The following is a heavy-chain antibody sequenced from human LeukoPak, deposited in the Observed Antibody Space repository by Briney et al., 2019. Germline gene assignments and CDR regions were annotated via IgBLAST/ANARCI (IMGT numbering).Heavy chain of an antibody. Sequence: SETLSLTCTVSGGSISSYYWSWIRQPAGKGLEWIGRIYTSGSTNYNPSLKSRVTISVDTSKNRFSLKLSSVTAADTAVYYCAVTDGIAAAGNWGQGTLVTVSS. V-gene: IGHV4-4*07. CDR2: IYTSGST. CDR3: AVTDGIAAAGN. J-gene: IGHJ4*02. D-gene: IGHD6-13*01. CDR1: GGSISSYY.